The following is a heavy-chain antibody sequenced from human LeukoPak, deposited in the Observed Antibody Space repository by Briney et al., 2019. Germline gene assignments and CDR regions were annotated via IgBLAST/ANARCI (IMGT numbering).Heavy chain of an antibody. V-gene: IGHV3-7*03. CDR2: IKTDGSEK. CDR3: AKDLGDRTAAIAY. D-gene: IGHD3-16*01. Sequence: GGSLRLSCAASGFTFSNYWMSWVRQAPGKGLEWVAKIKTDGSEKEYVDAVKGRFIISRDNAKNSLFLQMNSLRAEDTALYYCAKDLGDRTAAIAYWGQGTLVTVSS. J-gene: IGHJ4*02. CDR1: GFTFSNYW.